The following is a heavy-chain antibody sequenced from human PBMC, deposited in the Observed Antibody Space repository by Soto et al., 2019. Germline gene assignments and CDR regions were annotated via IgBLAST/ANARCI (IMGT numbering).Heavy chain of an antibody. CDR3: AISLRLGESFAY. Sequence: QVQLVQSGAEVKKPGASVQVSCKPSGYTFTTYAIHWVRQAPGQSLEWMAWIHTGNGNTKYSPRFQGRVTITRDTSASTAYMELSSLRSEDTAVYYCAISLRLGESFAYWGQGTLVTVSS. CDR1: GYTFTTYA. V-gene: IGHV1-3*04. D-gene: IGHD3-16*01. CDR2: IHTGNGNT. J-gene: IGHJ4*02.